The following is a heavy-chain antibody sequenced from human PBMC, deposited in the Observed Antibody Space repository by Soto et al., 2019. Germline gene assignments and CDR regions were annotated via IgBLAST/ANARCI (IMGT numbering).Heavy chain of an antibody. CDR1: GASISSRSSY. V-gene: IGHV4-39*01. Sequence: LSLTCIVSGASISSRSSYWGWIRQPPGKGLEWVGTFYSGSTYNNPSLKSRVTISVDTSKNQFSLKLSSVAAEDTAIYYCATTRGIAVGGSFDHWGQGTLVTVSS. CDR2: FYSGST. J-gene: IGHJ5*02. D-gene: IGHD6-13*01. CDR3: ATTRGIAVGGSFDH.